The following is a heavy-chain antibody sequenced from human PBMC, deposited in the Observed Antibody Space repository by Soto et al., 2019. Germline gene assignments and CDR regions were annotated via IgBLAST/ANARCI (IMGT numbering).Heavy chain of an antibody. V-gene: IGHV1-69*13. J-gene: IGHJ5*02. CDR1: GGTFSSYA. CDR2: IIPIFGTA. CDR3: ASSRGSSRRFDP. D-gene: IGHD6-25*01. Sequence: GASVKVSCKASGGTFSSYAISWVRQAPGQGLEWMGGIIPIFGTANYAQKFQGRVTITADESTSTAYMELSSLRSEDTAVYYCASSRGSSRRFDPWGQGTLVTVS.